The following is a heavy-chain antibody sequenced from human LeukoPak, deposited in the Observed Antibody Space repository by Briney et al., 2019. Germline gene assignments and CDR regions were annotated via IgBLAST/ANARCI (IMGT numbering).Heavy chain of an antibody. V-gene: IGHV1-8*01. CDR2: MNPNSGNT. CDR3: AKETGSGYSYGFFDY. CDR1: GYTFTSYD. Sequence: ASVKVSCKASGYTFTSYDINWVRQATGRGLEWMGWMNPNSGNTGYAQKFQGRVTMTRNTSISTAYMELSSLRSEDTAVYYCAKETGSGYSYGFFDYWGQGTLVTVSS. J-gene: IGHJ4*02. D-gene: IGHD5-18*01.